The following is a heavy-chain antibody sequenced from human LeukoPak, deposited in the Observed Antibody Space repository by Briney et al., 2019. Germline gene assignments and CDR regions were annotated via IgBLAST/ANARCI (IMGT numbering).Heavy chain of an antibody. CDR3: AGSMAAAGDY. D-gene: IGHD6-13*01. Sequence: GGSLRLSCAAAGFTVSNNYRSWVRQAPGKGLEWVSVIHNNGNTYYTDSFKGRFTISRDNSINTLYLQCNSLTTADTALYYCAGSMAAAGDYWGQGTLVTVSS. V-gene: IGHV3-53*01. CDR2: IHNNGNT. CDR1: GFTVSNNY. J-gene: IGHJ4*02.